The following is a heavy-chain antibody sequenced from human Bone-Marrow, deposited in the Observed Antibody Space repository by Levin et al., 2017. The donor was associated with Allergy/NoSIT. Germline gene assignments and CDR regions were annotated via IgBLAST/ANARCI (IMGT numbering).Heavy chain of an antibody. CDR3: ARDMYYQESSGFNAFDI. D-gene: IGHD3-22*01. CDR2: IYRDGRT. CDR1: GFTVSSNY. J-gene: IGHJ3*02. Sequence: GESLKISCAASGFTVSSNYMSWVRQAPGKGLEWVALIYRDGRTYYVDSVKGRFTISRDNSKNTLYMQMNSLRAEDTAVYYCARDMYYQESSGFNAFDIWGRGTMVTVSS. V-gene: IGHV3-53*01.